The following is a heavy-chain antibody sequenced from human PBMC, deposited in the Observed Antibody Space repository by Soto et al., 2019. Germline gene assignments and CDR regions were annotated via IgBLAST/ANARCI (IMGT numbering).Heavy chain of an antibody. V-gene: IGHV1-46*01. J-gene: IGHJ6*02. CDR3: ARALGTVTDPSYYYYGMDV. CDR2: INPSGGST. D-gene: IGHD4-4*01. Sequence: ASVKVSCKASGYTFTSYYMHWVRQAPGQGLEWMGIINPSGGSTSYAQKFQGRVTMTRNTSTSTVYMELSSLRSEDTAVYYCARALGTVTDPSYYYYGMDVWGQGTTVTVSS. CDR1: GYTFTSYY.